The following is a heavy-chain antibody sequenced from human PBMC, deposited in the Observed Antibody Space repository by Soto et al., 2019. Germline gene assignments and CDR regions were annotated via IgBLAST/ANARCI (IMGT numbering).Heavy chain of an antibody. J-gene: IGHJ6*02. D-gene: IGHD3-3*01. CDR3: AKDRAGLRLLEWLASGGMDV. Sequence: GGSLRLSCAASGFTFSSYGMHWVRQATGKGLELLAVISYDGSNKYYADSVKGRFTISRDNSKNTLDLQMNSLRAEDTAVYYCAKDRAGLRLLEWLASGGMDVWGQGATVTVSS. V-gene: IGHV3-30*18. CDR2: ISYDGSNK. CDR1: GFTFSSYG.